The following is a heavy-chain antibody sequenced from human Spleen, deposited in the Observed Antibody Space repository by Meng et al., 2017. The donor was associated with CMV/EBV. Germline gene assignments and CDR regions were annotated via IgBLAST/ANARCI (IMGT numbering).Heavy chain of an antibody. D-gene: IGHD2-8*01. J-gene: IGHJ5*02. CDR3: ARGSNNNWFDP. V-gene: IGHV4-31*03. CDR1: GGSISSGGYY. CDR2: IYYSGST. Sequence: CTVSGGSISSGGYYWSWIRQHPGKGLEWIGYIYYSGSTYYNPSLKSRVTISVDTSKNQFSLKLSSVTAADTAVYYCARGSNNNWFDPWGQGTLVTVSS.